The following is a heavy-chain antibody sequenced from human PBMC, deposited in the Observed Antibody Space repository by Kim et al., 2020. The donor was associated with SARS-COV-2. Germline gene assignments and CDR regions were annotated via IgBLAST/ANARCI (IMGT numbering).Heavy chain of an antibody. CDR3: ARGYCSGGSCYRTNYYGMDV. V-gene: IGHV4-61*01. CDR2: IYYSGST. CDR1: GGSVSSGSYY. Sequence: SETLSLTCTVSGGSVSSGSYYWSWIRQPPGKGLEWIGYIYYSGSTNYNPSLKSRVTISVDTSKNQFSLKLSSVTAADTAVYYCARGYCSGGSCYRTNYYGMDVWGQGTTVTVSS. D-gene: IGHD2-15*01. J-gene: IGHJ6*02.